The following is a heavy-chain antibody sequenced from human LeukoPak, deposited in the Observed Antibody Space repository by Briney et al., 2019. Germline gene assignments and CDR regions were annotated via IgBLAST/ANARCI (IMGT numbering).Heavy chain of an antibody. V-gene: IGHV1-69*02. CDR1: GGTFSSYT. CDR2: IIPILGIA. J-gene: IGHJ5*02. CDR3: ARGSAQIVVVPAATVGNWFDP. D-gene: IGHD2-2*01. Sequence: SVKVSCKASGGTFSSYTISWVRQAPGQGLEWMGRIIPILGIANYAQKLQGRVTITADKSTSTAYMELSSLRSEDTAVYYCARGSAQIVVVPAATVGNWFDPWGQGTLVTVSS.